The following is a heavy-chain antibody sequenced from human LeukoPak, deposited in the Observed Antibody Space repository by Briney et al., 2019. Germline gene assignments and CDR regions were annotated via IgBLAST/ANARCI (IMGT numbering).Heavy chain of an antibody. V-gene: IGHV3-48*01. CDR2: ITISGGT. D-gene: IGHD5-18*01. CDR1: GFTLSNYG. Sequence: GGSLRLSCATSGFTLSNYGMSWVRQAPGKGLEWVSYITISGGTYYADSVKGRFTISRDSAKNSLSLQMNSLRAEDTAVYYCAKGMPDMAYLDCWGQGTLVTVSS. CDR3: AKGMPDMAYLDC. J-gene: IGHJ4*02.